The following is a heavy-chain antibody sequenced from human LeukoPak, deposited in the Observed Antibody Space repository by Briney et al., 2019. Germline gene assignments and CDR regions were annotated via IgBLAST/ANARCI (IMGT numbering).Heavy chain of an antibody. CDR3: ARDRGTFYYDSGGYFFDY. J-gene: IGHJ4*02. CDR2: ISAYNGNT. CDR1: GYTFTSYG. V-gene: IGHV1-18*01. Sequence: ASVKVSCKASGYTFTSYGISRVRQAPGQGLEWMGWISAYNGNTNYAQKLQGRVTMTTDTSTSTAYMELRSLRSDDTAVYYCARDRGTFYYDSGGYFFDYWGQGTLVTVSS. D-gene: IGHD3-22*01.